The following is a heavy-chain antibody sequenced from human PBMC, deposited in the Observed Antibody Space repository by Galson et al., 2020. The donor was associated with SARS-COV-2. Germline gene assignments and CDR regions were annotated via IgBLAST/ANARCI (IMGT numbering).Heavy chain of an antibody. D-gene: IGHD3-9*01. Sequence: ASVKVSCKASGYTFTSYDINWVRQATGQGLEWMGWMNPNSGNTGYAQKFQGRVTITRNTSISTAYMELSSLRSEDTAVYYCARGNPIRYFDWLPAPRNWFDPWGQGTLVTVSS. V-gene: IGHV1-8*03. CDR3: ARGNPIRYFDWLPAPRNWFDP. CDR1: GYTFTSYD. CDR2: MNPNSGNT. J-gene: IGHJ5*02.